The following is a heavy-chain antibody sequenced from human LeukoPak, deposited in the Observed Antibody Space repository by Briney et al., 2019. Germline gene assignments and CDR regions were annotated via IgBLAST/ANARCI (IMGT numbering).Heavy chain of an antibody. J-gene: IGHJ3*02. Sequence: SQTLSLTCTVSGGSISSGGYYWSWIRQPPGKGLEWIGYIYHSGSTYYNPSLKSRVTISVDRSKNQFSLKLSSVTAADTAVYYCARSSGGSYFLSDAFDIWGQGTMVTVSS. V-gene: IGHV4-30-2*01. CDR2: IYHSGST. CDR3: ARSSGGSYFLSDAFDI. CDR1: GGSISSGGYY. D-gene: IGHD1-26*01.